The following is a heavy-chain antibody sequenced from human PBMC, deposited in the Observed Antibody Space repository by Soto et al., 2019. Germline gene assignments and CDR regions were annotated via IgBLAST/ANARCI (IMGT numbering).Heavy chain of an antibody. D-gene: IGHD6-6*01. V-gene: IGHV1-69*02. J-gene: IGHJ6*02. Sequence: SVKVSCKASGGTFSSYTISWVRQAPGQGLEWMGRIIPILGIANYAQKFQGRVTIAADESTSTAYMELSSLRSEDTAVYYCARGPDSSSYYYYYGMDVWGQGTTVTVSS. CDR2: IIPILGIA. CDR1: GGTFSSYT. CDR3: ARGPDSSSYYYYYGMDV.